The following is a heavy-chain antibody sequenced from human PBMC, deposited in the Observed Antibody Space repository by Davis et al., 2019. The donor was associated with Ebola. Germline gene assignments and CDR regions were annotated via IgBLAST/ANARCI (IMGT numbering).Heavy chain of an antibody. D-gene: IGHD3-9*01. CDR3: TRRDYDILTGYYYYGMDV. J-gene: IGHJ6*02. Sequence: GGSLRLSCAASGFTFSGSAMHWVRQASGKGLEWVGRIRSKANSYATAYAASLKGRFTISRDDSKNTAYLQMNSLKTEDTAVYYCTRRDYDILTGYYYYGMDVWGQGTTVTVSS. V-gene: IGHV3-73*01. CDR1: GFTFSGSA. CDR2: IRSKANSYAT.